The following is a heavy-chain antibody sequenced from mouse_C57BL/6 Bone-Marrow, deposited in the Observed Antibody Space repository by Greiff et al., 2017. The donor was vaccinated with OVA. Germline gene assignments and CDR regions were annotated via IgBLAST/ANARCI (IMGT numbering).Heavy chain of an antibody. CDR1: GYTFTSYW. CDR3: AGGDNTKRYYFYY. CDR2: IHPNSGST. J-gene: IGHJ2*01. D-gene: IGHD3-3*01. V-gene: IGHV1-64*01. Sequence: QVQLQQPGAELVKPGASVKLSCKASGYTFTSYWMHWVKQRPGQGLEWIGMIHPNSGSTNYNEKFKSKATLTVEKSSSTAYMQLSSLTSEDSAVYYGAGGDNTKRYYFYYWGQGTTLTVSS.